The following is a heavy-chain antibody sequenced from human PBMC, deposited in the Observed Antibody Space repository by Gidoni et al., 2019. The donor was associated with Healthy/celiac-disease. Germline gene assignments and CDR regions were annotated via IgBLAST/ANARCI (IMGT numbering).Heavy chain of an antibody. CDR3: AGEKGTTVATLVAN. D-gene: IGHD4-17*01. CDR1: GFTFGTYS. V-gene: IGHV3-21*01. CDR2: ISSSSSYI. Sequence: EVQRVESGGGLVKPGGSLRRSWAASGFTFGTYSMNWVRQAPGKGLAWVASISSSSSYIYYADSVKGRFTISRDNAKNSLYLQMTSLIVEDTAVYYCAGEKGTTVATLVANWGQGTLVTVSS. J-gene: IGHJ4*02.